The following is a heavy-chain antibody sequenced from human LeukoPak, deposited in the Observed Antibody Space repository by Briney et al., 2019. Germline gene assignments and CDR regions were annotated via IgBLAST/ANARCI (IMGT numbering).Heavy chain of an antibody. CDR3: AKVTYYYDSSGYSGLDY. CDR1: GFTSSSYA. D-gene: IGHD3-22*01. Sequence: GGSLRLSCAASGFTSSSYAMSWVRQAPGKGLEWVSGITGSGGSTYYTDSVKGRFTISRDNSKNTLYLQMNSLRAEDTAVYYCAKVTYYYDSSGYSGLDYWGQGTLVTVSS. J-gene: IGHJ4*02. V-gene: IGHV3-23*01. CDR2: ITGSGGST.